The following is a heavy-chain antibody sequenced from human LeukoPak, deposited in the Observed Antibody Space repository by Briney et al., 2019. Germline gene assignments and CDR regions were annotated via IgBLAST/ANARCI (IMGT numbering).Heavy chain of an antibody. CDR1: GGSISSGGYY. Sequence: PSETLSLTCTVSGGSISSGGYYWRWIRQHPGKGLEWIGYIHYSGSTYYNPSLKSRVTISVDTSKNQFSPKLSSVTAADTAVYYCARGPLRCGYDCGRSDFDYWGQGTLVTVSS. J-gene: IGHJ4*02. CDR2: IHYSGST. CDR3: ARGPLRCGYDCGRSDFDY. V-gene: IGHV4-31*03. D-gene: IGHD5-12*01.